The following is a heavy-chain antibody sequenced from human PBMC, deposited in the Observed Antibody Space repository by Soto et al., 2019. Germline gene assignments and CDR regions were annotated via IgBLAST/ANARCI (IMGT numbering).Heavy chain of an antibody. CDR2: ISGSGGST. Sequence: EVQLLESGGGLVQPGGSLRLSCAASGFTFSNFAMNWVRQAPGKGLEWVSAISGSGGSTYYADSVKGRFTISRDNSKNTLYLQMSSLRAEDTAVYYCAKDPVVGTRRAFDIWGPGTMVTVSS. V-gene: IGHV3-23*01. J-gene: IGHJ3*02. CDR3: AKDPVVGTRRAFDI. D-gene: IGHD1-26*01. CDR1: GFTFSNFA.